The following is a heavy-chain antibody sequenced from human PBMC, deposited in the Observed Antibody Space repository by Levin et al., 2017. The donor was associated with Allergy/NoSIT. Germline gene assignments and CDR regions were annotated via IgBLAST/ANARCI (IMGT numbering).Heavy chain of an antibody. V-gene: IGHV2-70*01. CDR3: ARMGGGGYCSSINSNWFDP. Sequence: QTLSLTCTFSGFSLSTSTMCVSWIRQPPGKALEWLALLDWDDDKHYSTSLKTRLTISKDTSKNQVVLTMTNMDPVDTATYYCARMGGGGYCSSINSNWFDPWGQGTLVTVSS. CDR2: LDWDDDK. CDR1: GFSLSTSTMC. J-gene: IGHJ5*02. D-gene: IGHD2-2*01.